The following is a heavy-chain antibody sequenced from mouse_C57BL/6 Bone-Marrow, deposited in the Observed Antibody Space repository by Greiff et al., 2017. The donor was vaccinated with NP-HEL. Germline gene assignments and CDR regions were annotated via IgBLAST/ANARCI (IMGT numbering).Heavy chain of an antibody. V-gene: IGHV5-4*01. CDR3: ARDGYYGSSYPYYAMDY. CDR1: GFTFSSYA. CDR2: ISDGGSYT. D-gene: IGHD1-1*01. J-gene: IGHJ4*01. Sequence: EVKLVESGGGLVKPGGSLKLSCAASGFTFSSYAMSWVRQTPEKRLEWVATISDGGSYTYYPDNVKGRFTISRDNAKNNLYLQMSHLKSEDTAMYYCARDGYYGSSYPYYAMDYWGQGTSVTVSS.